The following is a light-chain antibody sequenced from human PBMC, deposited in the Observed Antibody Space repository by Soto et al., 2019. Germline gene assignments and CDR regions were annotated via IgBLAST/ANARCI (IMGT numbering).Light chain of an antibody. Sequence: QSALTQPRSVSGSPGQSVTISCTGTNSDVGGYNYVSWYQHNPGRAPKLMISDVNKRPSGVPDRFSGSKSGNTASLTISGLRAEDEADYYCCSYAGSYTHVVFGGGTQLTVL. V-gene: IGLV2-11*01. CDR1: NSDVGGYNY. CDR2: DVN. CDR3: CSYAGSYTHVV. J-gene: IGLJ2*01.